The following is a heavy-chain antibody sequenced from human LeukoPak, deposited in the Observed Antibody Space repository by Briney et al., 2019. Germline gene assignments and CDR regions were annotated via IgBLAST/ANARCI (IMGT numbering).Heavy chain of an antibody. V-gene: IGHV4-34*01. CDR1: GGSFSGYY. Sequence: SETLSLTCAVYGGSFSGYYWSWIRQPPGKGLEWIGEINHSGSTNYNPSLKSRVTISVDTSKNQFSLKLSSVTAADTAVYYCARVLLWFGEVDIWGQGTMVTVSS. CDR2: INHSGST. J-gene: IGHJ3*02. D-gene: IGHD3-10*01. CDR3: ARVLLWFGEVDI.